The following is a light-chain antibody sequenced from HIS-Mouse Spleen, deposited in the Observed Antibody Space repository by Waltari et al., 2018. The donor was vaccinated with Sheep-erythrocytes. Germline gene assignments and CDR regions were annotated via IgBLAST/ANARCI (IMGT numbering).Light chain of an antibody. J-gene: IGLJ3*02. CDR2: EDS. CDR1: ALQKKY. Sequence: SYELTQPPSVSVSPGQTARITCSGDALQKKYAYWYQQKSGQAPVLVIYEDSKRPPGIPERFSGSSSGTMATLTISGAQVEDEADYYCYSTDSSGNHSWVFGGGTKLTVL. CDR3: YSTDSSGNHSWV. V-gene: IGLV3-10*01.